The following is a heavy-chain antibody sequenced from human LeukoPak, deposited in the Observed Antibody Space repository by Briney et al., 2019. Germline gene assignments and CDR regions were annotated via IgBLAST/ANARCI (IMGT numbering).Heavy chain of an antibody. V-gene: IGHV1-2*02. Sequence: ASVKVSCKASGYTFTGYYMHWVRQAPGQGLEWMGWINPNSGGTNYAQKFQGRVTMTRDTSISTAYMELSRLRSDDTAVYYCARDCGATTTWFDPWGQGTLVTVSS. D-gene: IGHD1-26*01. CDR1: GYTFTGYY. CDR2: INPNSGGT. CDR3: ARDCGATTTWFDP. J-gene: IGHJ5*02.